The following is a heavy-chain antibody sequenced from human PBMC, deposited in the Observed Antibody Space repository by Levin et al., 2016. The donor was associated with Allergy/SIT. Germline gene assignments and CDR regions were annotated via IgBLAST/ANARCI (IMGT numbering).Heavy chain of an antibody. Sequence: RQAPGKGLEWIGSIYYSGSTYYNPSLKSRVTISVDTSKNQFSLRLSSVTAADTAVYYCARLTCISTSCPRNYYYYYYMDVWGKGTTVTVSS. CDR2: IYYSGST. CDR3: ARLTCISTSCPRNYYYYYYMDV. J-gene: IGHJ6*03. V-gene: IGHV4-39*01. D-gene: IGHD2-2*01.